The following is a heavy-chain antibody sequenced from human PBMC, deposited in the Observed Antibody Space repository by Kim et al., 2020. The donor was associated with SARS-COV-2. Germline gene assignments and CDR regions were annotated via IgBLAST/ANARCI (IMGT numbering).Heavy chain of an antibody. V-gene: IGHV3-53*01. CDR2: IYSENSA. Sequence: GGSLRLSCAASGFKVSGNYMSWVRQAPGKGLEWISIIYSENSANYAESVKVRFTISRGNSKNTLDLLMSSLQGEDTAIDYCLGGPTRHYVWGRGTVVTVS. CDR1: GFKVSGNY. D-gene: IGHD3-16*01. J-gene: IGHJ4*02. CDR3: LGGPTRHYV.